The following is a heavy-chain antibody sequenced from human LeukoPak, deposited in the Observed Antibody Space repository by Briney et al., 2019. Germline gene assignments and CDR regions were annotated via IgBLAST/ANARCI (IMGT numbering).Heavy chain of an antibody. CDR2: ISDGGGS. CDR1: GGSVSSSTYY. Sequence: SETLSLTCTVSGGSVSSSTYYWGWIRQPPGKELEWIGYISDGGGSNYNPSLKSRVTISVDTSKNQFSLKLSSVTAADTAVYYCARSGGVWYFDYWGQGTLVTVSS. J-gene: IGHJ4*02. CDR3: ARSGGVWYFDY. D-gene: IGHD3-16*01. V-gene: IGHV4-61*01.